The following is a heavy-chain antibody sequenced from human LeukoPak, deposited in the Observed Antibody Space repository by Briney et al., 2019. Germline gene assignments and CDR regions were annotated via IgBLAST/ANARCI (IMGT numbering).Heavy chain of an antibody. Sequence: PSETLSLTCTVSGGSISAYYWSWIRQPPGKGLEWIASTFYTGTACYNPSLKSRVTISVDTSKNQFSLKLTSVTAADTAVYYCARPYGSGWVPWDYWGQGTLVTVSS. D-gene: IGHD6-25*01. CDR3: ARPYGSGWVPWDY. J-gene: IGHJ4*02. V-gene: IGHV4-59*04. CDR2: TFYTGTA. CDR1: GGSISAYY.